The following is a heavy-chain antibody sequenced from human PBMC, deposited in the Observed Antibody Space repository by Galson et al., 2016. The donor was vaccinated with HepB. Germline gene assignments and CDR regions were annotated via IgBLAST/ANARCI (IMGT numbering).Heavy chain of an antibody. CDR2: IYYSGTS. J-gene: IGHJ6*03. V-gene: IGHV4-39*01. CDR1: GGSISSSSY. D-gene: IGHD1-7*01. CDR3: ARHAGTSYENYYMDV. Sequence: SETLSLTCTVSGGSISSSSYWAWIRQPPGKGLEWIASIYYSGTSYYKPSLTSRVTISVDTSKSQFSLKVRSVTAADTAVYYCARHAGTSYENYYMDVWGRGTTGAVSS.